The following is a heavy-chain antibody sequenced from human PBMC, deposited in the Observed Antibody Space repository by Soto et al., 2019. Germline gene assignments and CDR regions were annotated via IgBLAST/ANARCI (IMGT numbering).Heavy chain of an antibody. D-gene: IGHD2-15*01. CDR3: ARDLGYCSGGSCHGMDV. Sequence: SETLSLTCAVSGGSTSSGGYSWSWIRQPPGKGLEWIGYIYHSGSTYYNPSLKSRVTISVDRSKNQFSLKLSSVTAADTAVYYCARDLGYCSGGSCHGMDVWGQGTTVTVSS. CDR2: IYHSGST. CDR1: GGSTSSGGYS. J-gene: IGHJ6*02. V-gene: IGHV4-30-2*01.